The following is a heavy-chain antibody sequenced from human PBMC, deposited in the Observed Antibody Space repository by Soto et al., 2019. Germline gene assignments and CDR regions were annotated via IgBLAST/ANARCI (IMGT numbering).Heavy chain of an antibody. V-gene: IGHV5-51*01. D-gene: IGHD6-19*01. CDR2: IYPGDSYTAPDA. J-gene: IGHJ4*02. CDR3: ARQWGSGSFDY. CDR1: GYDFTSYW. Sequence: GESRKISCKGSGYDFTSYWIGWVRQLPGKGLEWLGIIYPGDSYTAPDARYSPSFQGQVTIEVDKSITTAYLHWSSLKASDTAIYFCARQWGSGSFDYWGQGTLVTVSS.